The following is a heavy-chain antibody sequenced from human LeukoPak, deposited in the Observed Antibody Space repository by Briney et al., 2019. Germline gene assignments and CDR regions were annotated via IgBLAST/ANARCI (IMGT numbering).Heavy chain of an antibody. CDR1: GVTFSSFS. J-gene: IGHJ4*02. D-gene: IGHD1-26*01. Sequence: GGSLRLSCETSGVTFSSFSLNWVRQAPGKGLEWLSYISSSSRSKYYADSVKGRFIVSRDNAKNSLYLQMDSLRAEDTALYYCACQSSGSSTRAPDLWGPGSLVTVSS. V-gene: IGHV3-48*04. CDR2: ISSSSRSK. CDR3: ACQSSGSSTRAPDL.